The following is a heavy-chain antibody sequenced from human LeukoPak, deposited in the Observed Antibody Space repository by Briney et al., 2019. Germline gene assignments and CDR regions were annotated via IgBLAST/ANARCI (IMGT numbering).Heavy chain of an antibody. CDR1: GYTLTELS. Sequence: GASVKVSCKVSGYTLTELSMHWVRQAPGKGLEWMGGFDPEDGETIYAQKFQGRVTMTEDTSTDTAYMELSSLRSEDTAVYYCAKDPPCSGGTCYGYFESWGQGTLVTVSS. CDR3: AKDPPCSGGTCYGYFES. D-gene: IGHD2-15*01. J-gene: IGHJ4*02. CDR2: FDPEDGET. V-gene: IGHV1-24*01.